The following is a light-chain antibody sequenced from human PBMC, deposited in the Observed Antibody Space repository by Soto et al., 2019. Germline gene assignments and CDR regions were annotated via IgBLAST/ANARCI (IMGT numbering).Light chain of an antibody. J-gene: IGLJ2*01. CDR3: NSYTSSSTLV. Sequence: QSALTQPASVSGSPGQSITISCTGTSSDVGGYNYVSWYQQHPGKAPKLMIYEVSNRPSGVSNRFSGSKSGNTASLTISGLQAEDEDDYYCNSYTSSSTLVFGGGTQLTVL. CDR2: EVS. V-gene: IGLV2-14*01. CDR1: SSDVGGYNY.